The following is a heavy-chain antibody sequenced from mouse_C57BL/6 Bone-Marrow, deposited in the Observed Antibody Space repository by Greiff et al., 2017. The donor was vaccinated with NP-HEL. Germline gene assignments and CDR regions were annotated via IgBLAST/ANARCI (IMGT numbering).Heavy chain of an antibody. D-gene: IGHD1-1*01. CDR3: ARDRDYYGSSLYWYFDV. V-gene: IGHV5-16*01. CDR1: GFAFSDYY. CDR2: INYDGSST. Sequence: DVHLVESEGGLVQPGSSMKLSCTASGFAFSDYYMAWVRQVPEKGLEWVANINYDGSSTYYLDSLKSRFIISRDNAKNILYLQMSSLKSEDTATYYCARDRDYYGSSLYWYFDVWGTGTTVTVSS. J-gene: IGHJ1*03.